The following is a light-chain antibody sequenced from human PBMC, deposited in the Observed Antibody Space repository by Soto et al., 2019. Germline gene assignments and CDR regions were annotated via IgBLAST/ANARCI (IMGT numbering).Light chain of an antibody. CDR3: QKYNSAPLT. CDR2: AAS. J-gene: IGKJ4*01. V-gene: IGKV1-27*01. CDR1: QGIGVY. Sequence: DIQMTQSPSSLSASLGDRVTITCRASQGIGVYLAWFQQKPGNAPKLLIYAASTLQSGVPSRFSGSGSGTDFTLTVSSLQSEDVATYYCQKYNSAPLTFGGGTRVEIK.